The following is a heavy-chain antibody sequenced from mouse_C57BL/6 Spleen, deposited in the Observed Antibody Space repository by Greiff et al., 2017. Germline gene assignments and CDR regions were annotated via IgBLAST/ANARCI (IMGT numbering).Heavy chain of an antibody. D-gene: IGHD2-4*01. CDR2: IDPENGDT. CDR1: GFNIKDDY. V-gene: IGHV14-4*01. J-gene: IGHJ3*01. CDR3: TTGLRAWFAY. Sequence: EVQGVESGAELVRPGASVKLSCTASGFNIKDDYMHWVKQRPEQGLEWIGWIDPENGDTEYASKFQGKATITADTSSNTAYLQLSSLTSEDTAVYYCTTGLRAWFAYWGQGTLVTVSA.